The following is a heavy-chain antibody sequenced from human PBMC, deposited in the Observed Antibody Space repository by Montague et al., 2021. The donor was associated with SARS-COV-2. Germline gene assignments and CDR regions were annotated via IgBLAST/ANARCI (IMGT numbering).Heavy chain of an antibody. CDR1: GGSINTPNHY. J-gene: IGHJ4*02. Sequence: SETLSLTCTVYGGSINTPNHYWGWIRQPPGKGLEWVGSMSYSGSSYYNPSLRRRLTISADTSKNQFSLRLSSVTAADTAVYCCARLLAATGHFDFWGQGTLVTVSS. V-gene: IGHV4-39*01. D-gene: IGHD6-13*01. CDR2: MSYSGSS. CDR3: ARLLAATGHFDF.